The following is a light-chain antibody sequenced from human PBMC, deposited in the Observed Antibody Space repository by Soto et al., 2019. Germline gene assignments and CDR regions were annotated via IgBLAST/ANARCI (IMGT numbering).Light chain of an antibody. V-gene: IGLV2-11*01. CDR1: SSDVGGYNY. CDR3: CSYAGSYPVV. J-gene: IGLJ2*01. Sequence: QSALTQPRSVSGSPGQSVTISCTGTSSDVGGYNYVSWYQQHPGKAPKLMIYDVNKRPSGVPDRFSGSKSGNTASLTISGLQAEDEADYSCCSYAGSYPVVFGGGTKLTVL. CDR2: DVN.